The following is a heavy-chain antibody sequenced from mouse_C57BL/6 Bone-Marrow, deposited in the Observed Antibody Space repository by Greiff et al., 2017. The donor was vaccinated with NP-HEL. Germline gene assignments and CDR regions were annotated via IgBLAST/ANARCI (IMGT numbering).Heavy chain of an antibody. Sequence: QVQLQQSGAELVKPGASVKLSCKASGYTFTSYWMQWVKQRPGQGLEWIGEIDPSDSYTNYNQKFKGKATLTVDTSSSTAYIQLSSLTSEDSAVYYCAVYGSSSFNVWGTGTTVTVSS. CDR2: IDPSDSYT. V-gene: IGHV1-50*01. J-gene: IGHJ1*03. D-gene: IGHD1-1*01. CDR1: GYTFTSYW. CDR3: AVYGSSSFNV.